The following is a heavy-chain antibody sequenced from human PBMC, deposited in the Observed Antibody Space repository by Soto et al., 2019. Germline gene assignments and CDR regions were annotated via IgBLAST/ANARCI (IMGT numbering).Heavy chain of an antibody. CDR3: TSSRPDYGDYVYYYGMDV. CDR2: IRSKANSYAT. Sequence: PGGSLRLSCAASGFTFSGSAMHWVRQASGKGLEWVGRIRSKANSYATAYAASVKGRFTISRDDSKNTAYLQMNSLKTEDTAVYYCTSSRPDYGDYVYYYGMDVWGQGTTVTVSS. CDR1: GFTFSGSA. D-gene: IGHD4-17*01. J-gene: IGHJ6*02. V-gene: IGHV3-73*01.